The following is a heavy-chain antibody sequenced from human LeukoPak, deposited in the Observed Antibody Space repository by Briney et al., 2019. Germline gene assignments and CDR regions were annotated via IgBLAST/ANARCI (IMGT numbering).Heavy chain of an antibody. D-gene: IGHD6-13*01. CDR2: IKQDGSEK. J-gene: IGHJ6*02. Sequence: GGSLRLPCAASGFTFSSYWMSWVRQAPGKGLEWVANIKQDGSEKYYVDSVKGRFTISRDNAKNSLYLQMNSLRAEDTAVYFCARDVQGSSRYGPLFHYYYGMLVWGQATT. V-gene: IGHV3-7*01. CDR1: GFTFSSYW. CDR3: ARDVQGSSRYGPLFHYYYGMLV.